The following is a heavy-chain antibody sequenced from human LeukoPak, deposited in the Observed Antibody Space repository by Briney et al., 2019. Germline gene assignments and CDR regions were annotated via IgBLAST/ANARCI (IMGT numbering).Heavy chain of an antibody. V-gene: IGHV3-23*01. J-gene: IGHJ4*02. D-gene: IGHD3-22*01. CDR1: GLAFSRHA. CDR2: ITGSGDET. CDR3: AKDEDYYDSSGYLY. Sequence: GGSLRLSCVASGLAFSRHAMTWVRQAPGKGLEWVSSITGSGDETYYADSVKGRFIISRDDSKNTFYLQMNSLRAEDTAVYYCAKDEDYYDSSGYLYWGQGTLVTVSS.